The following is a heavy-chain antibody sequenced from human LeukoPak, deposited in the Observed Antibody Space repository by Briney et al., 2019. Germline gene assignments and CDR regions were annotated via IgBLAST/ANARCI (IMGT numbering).Heavy chain of an antibody. D-gene: IGHD6-13*01. CDR3: ASLPLDSSWSYQLIDY. V-gene: IGHV4-31*03. CDR2: IYYSGST. CDR1: GGSISSGGYY. Sequence: SETLSLTCTVSGGSISSGGYYWSWIRQHPGKGLEWIGYIYYSGSTYYNPSLKSRVTISVDTSKNQFSLKLSSVTAADTAVYYCASLPLDSSWSYQLIDYWGQGTLVTLSS. J-gene: IGHJ4*02.